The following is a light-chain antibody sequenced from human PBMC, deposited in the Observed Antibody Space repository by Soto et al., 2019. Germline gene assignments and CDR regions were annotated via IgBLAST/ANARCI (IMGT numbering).Light chain of an antibody. CDR2: DVT. CDR3: CSYAGSYTLV. CDR1: SSDVGAYNW. J-gene: IGLJ3*02. V-gene: IGLV2-11*01. Sequence: QSALTQPRSVSGSPGQSVTISCAGTSSDVGAYNWVSWYQQHPGKVPKLIIYDVTRRPSGVPDRFSCSKSGNTASLTISGLQDDDEADYYCCSYAGSYTLVFGGGTKVTVL.